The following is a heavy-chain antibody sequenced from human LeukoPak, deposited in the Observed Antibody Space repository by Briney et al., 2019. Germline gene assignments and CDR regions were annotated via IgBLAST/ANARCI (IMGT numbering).Heavy chain of an antibody. CDR1: GYTFTNYG. V-gene: IGHV1-18*01. CDR3: ARSRGDGSNFFFDY. D-gene: IGHD5-24*01. J-gene: IGHJ4*02. CDR2: ISTVNANT. Sequence: GASVNVSCKPSGYTFTNYGISWVRQAPGQGLEWMGWISTVNANTKNAQKFQGRVTMTTDTSTSTAYMELRSLRSDDTAVYYCARSRGDGSNFFFDYWGQGTLVTVSS.